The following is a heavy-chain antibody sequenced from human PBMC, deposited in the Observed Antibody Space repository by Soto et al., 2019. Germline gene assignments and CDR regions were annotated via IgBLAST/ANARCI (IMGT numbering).Heavy chain of an antibody. D-gene: IGHD3-9*01. Sequence: EVQLLKSGGDLVQPGGSLRLSCAASGFTFSSYAMNWVRQAPGKGLEWVSTISSSGGSTYYADSVKGRFTVSRDNSKNTLYRQVNSLRAEDTAVYYCARDPSTGFADYWGQGNLVTVSS. V-gene: IGHV3-23*01. CDR2: ISSSGGST. CDR1: GFTFSSYA. J-gene: IGHJ4*02. CDR3: ARDPSTGFADY.